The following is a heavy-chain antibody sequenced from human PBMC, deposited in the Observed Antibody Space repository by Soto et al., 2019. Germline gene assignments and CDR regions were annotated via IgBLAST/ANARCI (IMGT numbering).Heavy chain of an antibody. D-gene: IGHD1-26*01. J-gene: IGHJ4*02. CDR2: ISGSGGST. V-gene: IGHV3-23*01. CDR3: ARRGSGSYYDY. Sequence: EVQLLESGGGLVQPGGSLRLSCAASGFTFSSYAMRWVRQAPVKGLEWVSAISGSGGSTYYADSVKGRFTISRDNSKNTLYLQMNSLRAEDRAVYYCARRGSGSYYDYWGQGTVVTVSS. CDR1: GFTFSSYA.